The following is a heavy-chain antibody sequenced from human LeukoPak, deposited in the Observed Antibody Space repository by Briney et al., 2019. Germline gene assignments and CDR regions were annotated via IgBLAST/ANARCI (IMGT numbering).Heavy chain of an antibody. CDR1: GGSISSYY. Sequence: SETLSLTCTVSGGSISSYYWSWIRQPAGKGLEWIGRIYTSGSTNYNPSLKSRVTISVDTSKNQFSLKLSSVTAADTAVYYCARETMVRGVIIYYYYGMDVWGQGTTVTVSS. J-gene: IGHJ6*02. D-gene: IGHD3-10*01. V-gene: IGHV4-4*07. CDR2: IYTSGST. CDR3: ARETMVRGVIIYYYYGMDV.